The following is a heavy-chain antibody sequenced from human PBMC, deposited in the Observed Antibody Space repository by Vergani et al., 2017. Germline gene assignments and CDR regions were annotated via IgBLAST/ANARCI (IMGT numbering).Heavy chain of an antibody. D-gene: IGHD3-3*01. V-gene: IGHV1-24*01. CDR2: FDPEDGET. CDR1: GYTLTELS. J-gene: IGHJ5*02. CDR3: ARDLADYDFWSGYYTNWFDP. Sequence: QVQLVQSGAEVKKPGASVKVSCKVSGYTLTELSMHWVRQAPGTGLEWMGGFDPEDGETIYAQKFQGRVTMTEDTSTDTAYMELSSLRSEDTAVYYCARDLADYDFWSGYYTNWFDPWGQGTLVTVSS.